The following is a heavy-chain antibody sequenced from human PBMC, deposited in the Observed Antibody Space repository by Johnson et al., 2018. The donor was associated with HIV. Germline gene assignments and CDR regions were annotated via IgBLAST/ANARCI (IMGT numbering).Heavy chain of an antibody. J-gene: IGHJ3*02. D-gene: IGHD3-10*01. V-gene: IGHV3-30*02. CDR1: GFTFSSYG. Sequence: QMQLVESGGGVVQPGGSLRLSCAASGFTFSSYGMHWVRQAPGKGLEWVSFIRYDGKDKYYADFVKGRFTISRDNSKKTLSLQMNSLRPEDTAVYYCAKSSSATYYGDAFDMWGQGTMVTVSS. CDR3: AKSSSATYYGDAFDM. CDR2: IRYDGKDK.